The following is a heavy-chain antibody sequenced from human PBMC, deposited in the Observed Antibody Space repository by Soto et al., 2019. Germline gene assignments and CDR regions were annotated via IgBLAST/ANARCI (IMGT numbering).Heavy chain of an antibody. J-gene: IGHJ6*03. CDR2: IYYNGST. D-gene: IGHD6-6*01. CDR3: AREFFWRSSSSPTYYYYLDV. Sequence: VQLQESGEGLLKPSETLSLTCTVSGGSVSSYHWTWIRQSPGKGLEWIGYIYYNGSTDYNPSLKSRLTVSVSTYKRQFSLRLTSVTAADTAVYYCAREFFWRSSSSPTYYYYLDVWGKGTTVTVSS. V-gene: IGHV4-59*02. CDR1: GGSVSSYH.